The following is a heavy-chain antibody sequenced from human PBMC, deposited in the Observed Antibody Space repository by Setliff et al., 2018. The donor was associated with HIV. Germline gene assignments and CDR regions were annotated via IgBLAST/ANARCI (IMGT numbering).Heavy chain of an antibody. CDR2: ISASGTT. Sequence: SETLSLTCTVSGGSISTGVYYWSWIRQPADKALEWTGRISASGTTEYNPSLDSRVTISVDTSRDQFSLNLRSVTAADTALYFCARHSPSDYWGQGTLVTVSS. CDR1: GGSISTGVYY. CDR3: ARHSPSDY. V-gene: IGHV4-61*02. J-gene: IGHJ4*02.